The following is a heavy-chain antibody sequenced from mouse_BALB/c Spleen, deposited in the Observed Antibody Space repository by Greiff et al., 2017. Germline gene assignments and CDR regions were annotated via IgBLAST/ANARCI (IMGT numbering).Heavy chain of an antibody. CDR1: GYAFTNYL. Sequence: QVQLQQSGAELVRPGTSVKVSCKASGYAFTNYLIEWVKQRPGQGLEWIGVINPGSGGTNYNEKFKGKATLTADKSSSTAYMQLSSLTSDDSAVYFCARETTGTDAMDYWGQGTSVTVSS. CDR2: INPGSGGT. CDR3: ARETTGTDAMDY. D-gene: IGHD4-1*02. V-gene: IGHV1-54*03. J-gene: IGHJ4*01.